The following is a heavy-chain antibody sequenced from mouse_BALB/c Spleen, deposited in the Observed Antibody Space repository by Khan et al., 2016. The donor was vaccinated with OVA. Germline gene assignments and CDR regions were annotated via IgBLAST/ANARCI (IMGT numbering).Heavy chain of an antibody. V-gene: IGHV1-9*01. Sequence: QVQLQQSGGDLMKPGASVKISCKATGYTFSSYWIEWVKQRPGHGLEWIGQIFPGSVSITYNEKFKGKATFTADTSSNTAYMQLSSLTSEDSAGYYCARGGYGGFAFWGQGTLVSVSA. CDR3: ARGGYGGFAF. CDR1: GYTFSSYW. J-gene: IGHJ3*01. D-gene: IGHD2-2*01. CDR2: IFPGSVSI.